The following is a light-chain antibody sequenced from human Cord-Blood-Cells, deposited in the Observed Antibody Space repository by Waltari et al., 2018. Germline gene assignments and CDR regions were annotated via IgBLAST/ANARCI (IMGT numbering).Light chain of an antibody. Sequence: QSALTQPSSVSGSPGQSITISCTGTSRYVWSLSLVSCYQQHTGKAPKLMIYEVSKRPSGVSNRFSGSKSGNTASLTISGLQAEDEADYYCCSYAGSSTYVFGTGTKVTVL. CDR1: SRYVWSLSL. V-gene: IGLV2-23*02. CDR3: CSYAGSSTYV. CDR2: EVS. J-gene: IGLJ1*01.